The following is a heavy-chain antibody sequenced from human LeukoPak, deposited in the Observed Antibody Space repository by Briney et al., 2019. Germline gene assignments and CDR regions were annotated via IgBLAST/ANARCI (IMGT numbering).Heavy chain of an antibody. D-gene: IGHD4-23*01. J-gene: IGHJ6*03. CDR3: AKDQGKDYYYYTDV. CDR1: GFTFDDYT. Sequence: GGSLRLSCAASGFTFDDYTMHWVRQAPGKGLEWVSLISWDGGSTYYADSVKGRFTISRDNSKNSLYLQMNSLRTEDTALHYCAKDQGKDYYYYTDVWGKETTVTVSS. CDR2: ISWDGGST. V-gene: IGHV3-43*01.